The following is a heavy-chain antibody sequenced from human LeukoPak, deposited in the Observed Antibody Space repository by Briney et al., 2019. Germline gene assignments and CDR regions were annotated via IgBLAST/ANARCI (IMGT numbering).Heavy chain of an antibody. V-gene: IGHV3-23*01. CDR2: ISASGVMT. D-gene: IGHD4-17*01. CDR3: SRAGDYDQYYFAY. Sequence: GGALRLSCAASGFTFSSYDMTWVRQAPGKGLEWVSSISASGVMTYYADSVKGRFTVSRDTSKNSLYLQMNSLKTEDTAVYYCSRAGDYDQYYFAYWGQGTLVTVSS. J-gene: IGHJ4*02. CDR1: GFTFSSYD.